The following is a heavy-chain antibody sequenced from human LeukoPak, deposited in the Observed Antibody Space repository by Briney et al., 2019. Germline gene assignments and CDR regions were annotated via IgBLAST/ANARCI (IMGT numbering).Heavy chain of an antibody. J-gene: IGHJ6*04. CDR3: AELGITMIGGV. D-gene: IGHD3-10*02. CDR1: GFTFSSYS. CDR2: ISSSGSTI. V-gene: IGHV3-48*04. Sequence: GGALRLSCAAPGFTFSSYSMNWVRQAPGKGLEWVSYISSSGSTIYYADSVKGRFTISRDNAKNSLYLQMNSLRAEDTAVYYCAELGITMIGGVWGKGTTVTISS.